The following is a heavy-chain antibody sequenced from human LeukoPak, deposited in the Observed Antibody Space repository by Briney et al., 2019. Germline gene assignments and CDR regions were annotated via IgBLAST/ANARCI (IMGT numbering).Heavy chain of an antibody. V-gene: IGHV1-69*13. CDR2: IIPVFGTS. D-gene: IGHD2-2*02. J-gene: IGHJ5*02. Sequence: SVKVSCKASGYTFTSYAMNWVRQAPGQGLEWMGGIIPVFGTSNYAQKFQGRVTITADESTRTAYMELSSLRSEDTAVYYCARVTGGRYCCTTSCYMRGWFDPWGQGTLVTVSS. CDR3: ARVTGGRYCCTTSCYMRGWFDP. CDR1: GYTFTSYA.